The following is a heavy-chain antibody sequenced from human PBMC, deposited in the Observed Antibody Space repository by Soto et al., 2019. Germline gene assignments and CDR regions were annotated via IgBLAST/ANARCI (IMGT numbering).Heavy chain of an antibody. CDR2: IYGGDKT. CDR3: ARDGISGALALFDY. J-gene: IGHJ4*02. V-gene: IGHV3-66*01. D-gene: IGHD3-16*02. CDR1: GFTVSSNY. Sequence: GGSLRLSCVVSGFTVSSNYMSWVRQAPGKGLEWVSVIYGGDKTYYADSVKGRFTISRDISKNTVYLQMNNLRAEDTAVYFCARDGISGALALFDYWGQGSQVTVSS.